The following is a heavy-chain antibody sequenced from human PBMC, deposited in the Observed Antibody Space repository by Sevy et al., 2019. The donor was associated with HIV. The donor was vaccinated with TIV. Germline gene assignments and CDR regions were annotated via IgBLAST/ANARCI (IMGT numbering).Heavy chain of an antibody. Sequence: ASVKVSCKASGYTFSDYYLYWVRQAPGQGLEWMGWINPNSGGTNHAQKFQGRVTMTRDTSISTVYMELISLKYDDTAVYYCARDAHCSGGTCYDWFDPWGQGTLVTVSS. J-gene: IGHJ5*02. V-gene: IGHV1-2*02. CDR3: ARDAHCSGGTCYDWFDP. CDR2: INPNSGGT. CDR1: GYTFSDYY. D-gene: IGHD2-15*01.